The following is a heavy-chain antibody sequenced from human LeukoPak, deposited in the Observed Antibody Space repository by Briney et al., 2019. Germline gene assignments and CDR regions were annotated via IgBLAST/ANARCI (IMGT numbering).Heavy chain of an antibody. V-gene: IGHV3-23*01. CDR3: ARDRLLEDRDFHYYYYMDV. Sequence: GGSLRLSCAASGFTFSSYAMSWVRQAPGKGLEWVSAISGSGGSTYYADSVKGRFTISRDNSKNTLYLQMNSLRAEDTAVYHCARDRLLEDRDFHYYYYMDVWGRGTTVTVSS. J-gene: IGHJ6*03. CDR2: ISGSGGST. CDR1: GFTFSSYA. D-gene: IGHD2-21*01.